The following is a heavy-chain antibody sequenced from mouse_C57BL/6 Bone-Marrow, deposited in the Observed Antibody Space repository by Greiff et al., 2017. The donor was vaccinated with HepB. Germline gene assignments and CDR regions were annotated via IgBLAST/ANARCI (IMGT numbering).Heavy chain of an antibody. CDR1: GFSFNTYA. D-gene: IGHD1-1*01. CDR2: IRSKSNNYAT. Sequence: EVQLVESGGGLVQPKGSLKLSCAASGFSFNTYAMNWVRQAPGKGLEWVARIRSKSNNYATYYADSVKDRFTISRDDSESMLYLQMNNLKTEDTAMYYCVRLEDYYGSSYGYFDVWGTGTTVTVSS. V-gene: IGHV10-1*01. CDR3: VRLEDYYGSSYGYFDV. J-gene: IGHJ1*03.